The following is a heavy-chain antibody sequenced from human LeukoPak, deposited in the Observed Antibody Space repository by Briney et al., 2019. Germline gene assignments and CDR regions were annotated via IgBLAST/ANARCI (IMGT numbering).Heavy chain of an antibody. V-gene: IGHV4-59*01. J-gene: IGHJ3*02. CDR1: GGSISSYY. CDR2: IYSSGST. D-gene: IGHD6-13*01. Sequence: SETLSLTCTVSGGSISSYYWSWIRQPQGKGLEWIGYIYSSGSTNYHPSLKSLVTISVDTSNIQFSLKLSSVTAADTAVYYCARATRRAAAGTRAFDIWGQGTMVTVSS. CDR3: ARATRRAAAGTRAFDI.